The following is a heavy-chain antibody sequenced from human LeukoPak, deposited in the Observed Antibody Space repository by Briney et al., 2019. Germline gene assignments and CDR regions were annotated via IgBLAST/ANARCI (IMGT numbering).Heavy chain of an antibody. CDR1: GFTFSSYA. D-gene: IGHD3-10*01. V-gene: IGHV3-23*01. CDR2: ISGSGGST. J-gene: IGHJ6*02. Sequence: GGSLRLSCAASGFTFSSYAMSWVRQAPGKGLEWVSAISGSGGSTYYADSVKGRFTISRDNSKNTLYLQMNSLRAEDTALYYCAKEIGGGAWKPGSGDYYYYYGMDVWGQGTTVTVSS. CDR3: AKEIGGGAWKPGSGDYYYYYGMDV.